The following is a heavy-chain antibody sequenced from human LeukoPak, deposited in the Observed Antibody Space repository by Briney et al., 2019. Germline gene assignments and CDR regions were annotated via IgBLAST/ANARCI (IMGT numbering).Heavy chain of an antibody. CDR3: ARGGWESSSSWYHY. D-gene: IGHD6-13*01. V-gene: IGHV4-34*01. CDR2: TNHSVST. CDR1: GGSFSVSY. J-gene: IGHJ4*02. Sequence: PSETLSLTCAVHGGSFSVSYWSWIRQPPGKGLEWVGETNHSVSTNYNPSLKSRVTISVDTSKNQFSLKLSSVTAADTAVYYCARGGWESSSSWYHYWGQGTLVTVSS.